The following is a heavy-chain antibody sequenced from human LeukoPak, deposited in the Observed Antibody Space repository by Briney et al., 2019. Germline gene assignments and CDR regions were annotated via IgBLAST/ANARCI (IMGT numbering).Heavy chain of an antibody. Sequence: SSVRVSCKASGGTFSSYAVSWLRQAPGQGLEWMGGIIPIFGTANYAQKFQGRVTITTDESTSTAYMELSSLRSEDTAVYYCASTNHASGYSSSPDNDAFDIWGQGTMVTVSS. CDR1: GGTFSSYA. J-gene: IGHJ3*02. CDR3: ASTNHASGYSSSPDNDAFDI. CDR2: IIPIFGTA. D-gene: IGHD6-6*01. V-gene: IGHV1-69*05.